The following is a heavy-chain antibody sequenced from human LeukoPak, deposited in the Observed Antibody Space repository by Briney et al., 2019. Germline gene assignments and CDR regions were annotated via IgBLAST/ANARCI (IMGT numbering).Heavy chain of an antibody. CDR3: ARGTTDDY. CDR2: INPSGGST. J-gene: IGHJ4*02. D-gene: IGHD1-1*01. Sequence: ASVKVSCKASGYTFTSYYIDWVRQAPGQGLEWMGVINPSGGSTRYAQKFQGRVTMTGDPSTRTVYMELSSLTSDDTAVYYCARGTTDDYWGQGTPVTVSS. V-gene: IGHV1-46*01. CDR1: GYTFTSYY.